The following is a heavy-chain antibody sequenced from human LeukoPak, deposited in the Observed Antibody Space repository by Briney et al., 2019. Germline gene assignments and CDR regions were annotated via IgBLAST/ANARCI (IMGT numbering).Heavy chain of an antibody. CDR2: ISAYNGNT. Sequence: GASVKVSCKASGYTFTSYGISWVRQAPGQGLEWIGWISAYNGNTNYAQKLQGRVTMTTDTSTSTAYMELRSLRSDDTAVYYCARDGLKDIVVVPAEMGFDYWGQGTLVTVSS. V-gene: IGHV1-18*01. J-gene: IGHJ4*02. CDR1: GYTFTSYG. CDR3: ARDGLKDIVVVPAEMGFDY. D-gene: IGHD2-2*01.